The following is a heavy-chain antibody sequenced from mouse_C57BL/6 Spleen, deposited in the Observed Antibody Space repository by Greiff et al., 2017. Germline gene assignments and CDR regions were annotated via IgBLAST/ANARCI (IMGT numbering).Heavy chain of an antibody. CDR2: IYPGDGDT. J-gene: IGHJ4*01. CDR1: GYAFSSSW. CDR3: ARLRLLYYYAMDY. V-gene: IGHV1-82*01. Sequence: LVESGPELVKPGASVKISCKASGYAFSSSWMNWVKQRPGKGLEWIGRIYPGDGDTNYNGKFKGKATLTADKSSSTAYMQLSSLTSEDSAVYFCARLRLLYYYAMDYWGQGTSVTVSS. D-gene: IGHD2-12*01.